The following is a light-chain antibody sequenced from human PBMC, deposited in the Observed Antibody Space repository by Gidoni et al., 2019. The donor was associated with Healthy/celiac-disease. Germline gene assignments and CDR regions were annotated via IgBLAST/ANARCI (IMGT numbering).Light chain of an antibody. CDR1: QSVSSN. CDR2: GAS. V-gene: IGKV3-15*01. Sequence: EIVMTQSPAPLSVSPGERAPLSCRASQSVSSNLAWYQQKPGQDPRLLIYGASTRATGIPARFSGSGSGTEFTLTISSLQSEDFAVYYCQQYNNWPPLTFGGGTKVEIK. J-gene: IGKJ4*01. CDR3: QQYNNWPPLT.